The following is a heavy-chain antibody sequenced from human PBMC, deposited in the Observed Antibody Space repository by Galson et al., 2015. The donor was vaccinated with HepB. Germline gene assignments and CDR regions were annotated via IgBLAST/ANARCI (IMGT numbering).Heavy chain of an antibody. Sequence: SVKVSCKASGGTFSSYAISWVRQAPGQGLEWMGGIIPIFGSANYAQKFQGRVTITADKSTTTAYMELSSLRSEDTAVYYCARDPDILTGYPSLANDAFDIWGQGTMVTVSS. V-gene: IGHV1-69*06. CDR2: IIPIFGSA. J-gene: IGHJ3*02. D-gene: IGHD3-9*01. CDR1: GGTFSSYA. CDR3: ARDPDILTGYPSLANDAFDI.